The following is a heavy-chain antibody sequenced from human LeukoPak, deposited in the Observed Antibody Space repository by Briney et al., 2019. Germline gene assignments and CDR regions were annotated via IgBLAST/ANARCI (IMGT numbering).Heavy chain of an antibody. CDR1: GGTFSSYA. J-gene: IGHJ5*02. V-gene: IGHV1-69*05. CDR3: ARVTGPNWFDP. CDR2: IIPIFGTA. Sequence: SVKVSCKASGGTFSSYATSWVRQALGQGLEWMGRIIPIFGTANYAQKFQGRVTITTDESTSTAYMELSSLRSEDTAVYYCARVTGPNWFDPWGQGTLVTVSS.